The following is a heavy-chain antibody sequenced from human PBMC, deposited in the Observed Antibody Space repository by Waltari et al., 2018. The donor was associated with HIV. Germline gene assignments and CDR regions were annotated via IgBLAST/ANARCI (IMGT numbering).Heavy chain of an antibody. CDR3: ARDPRSSGYYGMDV. CDR1: GVTISDNY. D-gene: IGHD1-26*01. V-gene: IGHV3-53*01. J-gene: IGHJ6*02. CDR2: IYSGGST. Sequence: EVQLVASGGGLIEPGGSLRLSCAASGVTISDNYMIWVRQAPGKGLEWVSVIYSGGSTYYADSVKGRFTISRDNSKNTLSLHMNSLRAEDTAVYYCARDPRSSGYYGMDVWGQGATVTVSS.